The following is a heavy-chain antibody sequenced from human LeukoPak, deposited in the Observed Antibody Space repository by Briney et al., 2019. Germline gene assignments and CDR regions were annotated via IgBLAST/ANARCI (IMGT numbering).Heavy chain of an antibody. D-gene: IGHD3-10*01. Sequence: SVKVSCKASGGTFSSYAISWVRQAPGQGLEWMGGIIPIFGTANYTQKFQGRVTITADESTSTAYMELSSLRSEDTAVYYCARGGGFGELLFHWGQGTLVTVSS. J-gene: IGHJ4*02. CDR2: IIPIFGTA. CDR1: GGTFSSYA. CDR3: ARGGGFGELLFH. V-gene: IGHV1-69*13.